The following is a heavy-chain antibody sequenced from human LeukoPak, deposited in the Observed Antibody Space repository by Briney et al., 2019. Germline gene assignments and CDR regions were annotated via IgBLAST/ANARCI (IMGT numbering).Heavy chain of an antibody. V-gene: IGHV3-21*01. CDR3: ARGGILTGYRTYYYYYYMDV. D-gene: IGHD3-9*01. Sequence: GGSLRLSCAASGFTFSTYSMNWVRQAPGKGLEWVSSISSGSSFIYYADSVKGRFTISRDNAKNSLYLQMNSLRAEDTAVYYCARGGILTGYRTYYYYYYMDVWGKGTTVTVSS. CDR1: GFTFSTYS. CDR2: ISSGSSFI. J-gene: IGHJ6*03.